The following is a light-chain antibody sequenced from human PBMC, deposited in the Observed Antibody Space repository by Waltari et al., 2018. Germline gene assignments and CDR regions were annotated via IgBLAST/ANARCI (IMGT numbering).Light chain of an antibody. V-gene: IGLV1-51*02. CDR2: ETE. CDR1: TPNIGTNS. CDR3: GTWDNNLSALV. Sequence: QSVFTQPPSVSAAPGQKVTIPCSGSTPNIGTNSFSWYQQLPGAAPKVFIYETEKRPSGIPDRFSGSKSGTSASLGITGLQTGDEAAYYCGTWDNNLSALVFGGGTKLTVL. J-gene: IGLJ2*01.